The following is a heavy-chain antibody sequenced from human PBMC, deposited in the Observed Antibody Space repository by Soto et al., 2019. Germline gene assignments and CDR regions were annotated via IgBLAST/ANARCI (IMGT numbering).Heavy chain of an antibody. CDR1: TGIFSSYG. Sequence: PSGTVCCKGSTGIFSSYGMSWVRQAPGQGLEWIGGIIPIFGTANYAQKFQGRVTITADKSTRTAYMEPSSVRSEDTAVYYCARAPSGNSDYWGQGTMVTVSS. D-gene: IGHD4-4*01. CDR2: IIPIFGTA. V-gene: IGHV1-69*06. CDR3: ARAPSGNSDY. J-gene: IGHJ4*02.